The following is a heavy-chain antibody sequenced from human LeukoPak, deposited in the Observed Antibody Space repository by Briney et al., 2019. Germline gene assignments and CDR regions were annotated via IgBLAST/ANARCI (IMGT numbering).Heavy chain of an antibody. CDR1: GFTFSSYG. J-gene: IGHJ4*02. CDR3: ASRWYGDY. V-gene: IGHV3-30*03. D-gene: IGHD4-23*01. Sequence: PGRSLRLSCAASGFTFSSYGMHWVRQAPGKGLEWVAVISYDGSNEYYADSVKGRFTVSRDNSKNTLYLQMNSLRAEDTAVYYCASRWYGDYWGQGTLVTVSS. CDR2: ISYDGSNE.